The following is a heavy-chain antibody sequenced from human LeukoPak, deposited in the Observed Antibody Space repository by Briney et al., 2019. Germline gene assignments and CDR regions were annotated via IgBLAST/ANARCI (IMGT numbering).Heavy chain of an antibody. CDR3: ARLDIYSYGHYYYGMDV. CDR1: GYTFTGYY. D-gene: IGHD5-18*01. V-gene: IGHV1-2*02. CDR2: INPNSGGT. J-gene: IGHJ6*02. Sequence: GASVKVSCKASGYTFTGYYIHWVRQAPGQGLEWMGWINPNSGGTNYAQKFQGRVTMTRDTSISTAYMELSRLRSGDTAVYYCARLDIYSYGHYYYGMDVWGQGTTVTVSS.